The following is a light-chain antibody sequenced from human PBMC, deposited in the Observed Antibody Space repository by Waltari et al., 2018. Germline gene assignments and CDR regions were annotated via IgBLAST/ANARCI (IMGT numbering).Light chain of an antibody. Sequence: DIVMTQSPDSLAVSLGERATINCKSSQSFLYSSNNKNYLGWYQEKTGQPPRLLIYWASTRESGVPDRCSGSGSGTDFTLTISSLQAEDVAVYYCQQYFTTPTFGQGTKLEIK. CDR1: QSFLYSSNNKNY. CDR3: QQYFTTPT. J-gene: IGKJ2*01. V-gene: IGKV4-1*01. CDR2: WAS.